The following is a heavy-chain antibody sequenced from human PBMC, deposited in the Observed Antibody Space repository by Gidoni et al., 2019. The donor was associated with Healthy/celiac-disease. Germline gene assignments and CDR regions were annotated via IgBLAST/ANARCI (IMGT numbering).Heavy chain of an antibody. J-gene: IGHJ4*02. CDR2: FDPEDGET. CDR3: ATDQMVN. CDR1: GYPLTELS. V-gene: IGHV1-24*01. Sequence: QVKLVQSGAEVKKPGASVTVSCKVSGYPLTELSMHWVRHAPGKGLELMGGFDPEDGETIYAQNFQGRVTMTEDTSTDTAYLELSSLRSEDTAVYYCATDQMVNWGQGTLVTVSS. D-gene: IGHD5-18*01.